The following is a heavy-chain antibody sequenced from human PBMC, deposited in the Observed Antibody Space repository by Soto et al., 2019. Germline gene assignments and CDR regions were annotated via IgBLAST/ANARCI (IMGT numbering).Heavy chain of an antibody. CDR1: GFTFSSYG. D-gene: IGHD4-17*01. V-gene: IGHV3-30*18. J-gene: IGHJ4*02. CDR3: AKVYGDYPTYYFDY. CDR2: ISYDGSNK. Sequence: GGSLRLSCAASGFTFSSYGMHWVRQAPGKGLEWVAVISYDGSNKYYADSVKGRFTISRDNSKNTLYLQMNSLRAEDTAVYYCAKVYGDYPTYYFDYWGQGTLVTVSS.